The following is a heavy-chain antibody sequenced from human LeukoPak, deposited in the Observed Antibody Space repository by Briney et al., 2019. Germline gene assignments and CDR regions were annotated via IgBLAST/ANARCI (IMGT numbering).Heavy chain of an antibody. CDR3: ASQQLAHAFDI. J-gene: IGHJ3*02. CDR2: IYSGGST. Sequence: GGSLRLSCAASGFTVSSNYMSWVRQAPGKGLEWVSVIYSGGSTYYADSVKGRFTISRDNSKNTLYLQMNSLRAEDTAVYYCASQQLAHAFDIWGQGTMVTVSS. CDR1: GFTVSSNY. D-gene: IGHD6-13*01. V-gene: IGHV3-66*04.